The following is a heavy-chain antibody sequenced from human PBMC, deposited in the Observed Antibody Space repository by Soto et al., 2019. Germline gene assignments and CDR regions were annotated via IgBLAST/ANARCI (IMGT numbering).Heavy chain of an antibody. Sequence: SETLSLTCGVDDGSCSGYYWSWISQPPWKGLEWIGEINHSGSTNYNPSLKSRVTISVDTSKNQVSLKLTSVTAADTAVYYCARGPKYQLGGFDYWGQGTLVTVSS. J-gene: IGHJ4*02. V-gene: IGHV4-34*01. CDR1: DGSCSGYY. CDR3: ARGPKYQLGGFDY. D-gene: IGHD2-2*01. CDR2: INHSGST.